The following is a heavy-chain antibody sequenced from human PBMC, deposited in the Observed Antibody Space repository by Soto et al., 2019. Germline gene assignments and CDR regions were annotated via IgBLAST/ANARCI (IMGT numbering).Heavy chain of an antibody. CDR1: GGSFSGYY. CDR2: INHSGST. J-gene: IGHJ5*02. Sequence: QVQLQQWGAGLLKPSETLSLTCAVYGGSFSGYYWSWIRQPPGKGLGWIGEINHSGSTNYNPSLKSRVTISVDTSKNQFSLKLSSVTAADTAVYYCARGRGAVAGKRGGWFDPWGQGTLVTVSS. CDR3: ARGRGAVAGKRGGWFDP. D-gene: IGHD6-19*01. V-gene: IGHV4-34*01.